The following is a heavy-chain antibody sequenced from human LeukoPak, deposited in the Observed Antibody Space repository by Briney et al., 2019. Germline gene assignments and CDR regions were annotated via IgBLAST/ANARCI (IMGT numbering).Heavy chain of an antibody. D-gene: IGHD2-21*02. V-gene: IGHV3-21*04. Sequence: GGSLRLSCVASGFSFSTYAMNWVRQAPGKGLEWVSSISNSGSYIYYADSVKGRFTISRDNSKNTLYLQMNSLRAEDTAVYYCAKGDSYYYYYYMDVWGKGTTVTVSS. CDR3: AKGDSYYYYYYMDV. CDR1: GFSFSTYA. J-gene: IGHJ6*03. CDR2: ISNSGSYI.